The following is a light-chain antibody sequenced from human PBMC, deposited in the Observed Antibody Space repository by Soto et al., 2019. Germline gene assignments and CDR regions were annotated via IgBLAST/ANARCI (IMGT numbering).Light chain of an antibody. J-gene: IGLJ3*02. CDR2: EVS. Sequence: QSALTQPASVSGSRGQSITISCTGTSSDVGAYNYVSWYQQHPGKAPKLMIYEVSNRPSGVSDRFSGSRSGNTASLTISGLQAEDESDYYCISYTSSSTCVFGGGTKLTVL. CDR3: ISYTSSSTCV. CDR1: SSDVGAYNY. V-gene: IGLV2-14*01.